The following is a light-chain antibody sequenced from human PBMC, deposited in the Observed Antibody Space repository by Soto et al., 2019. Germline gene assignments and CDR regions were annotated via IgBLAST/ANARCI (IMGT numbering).Light chain of an antibody. CDR2: AAS. J-gene: IGKJ5*01. CDR1: QGISSY. Sequence: AIRMTQSPSSLSASTGDRVTITCRARQGISSYLAWYQQKPGKAPKLLIYAASTLQSGVPSRFSGSGSGTDFTLTISCLQSEAFATYYCQQYYSYPEITFGQGTRLAMK. CDR3: QQYYSYPEIT. V-gene: IGKV1-8*01.